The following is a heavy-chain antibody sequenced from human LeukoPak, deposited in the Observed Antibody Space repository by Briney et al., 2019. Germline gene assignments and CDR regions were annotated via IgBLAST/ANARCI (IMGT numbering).Heavy chain of an antibody. CDR1: GFTFGDYG. D-gene: IGHD1/OR15-1a*01. CDR2: INKDGREK. CDR3: ARIRTGTDI. V-gene: IGHV3-7*05. J-gene: IGHJ3*02. Sequence: PGGSLRLSCAASGFTFGDYGMTWVRQAPGKGPEWVANINKDGREKYDVDSVKGRFTISRDNAKNSLYLQIDSLRAEDTAVYYCARIRTGTDIWGQGTMVTVSS.